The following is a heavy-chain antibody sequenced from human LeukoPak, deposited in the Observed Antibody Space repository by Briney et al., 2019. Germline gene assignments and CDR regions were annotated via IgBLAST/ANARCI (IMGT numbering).Heavy chain of an antibody. V-gene: IGHV3-21*01. CDR3: ARVVDYYDSSGYYQNDY. J-gene: IGHJ4*02. D-gene: IGHD3-22*01. Sequence: PGGSLRLSCAASGFTFSSYSMNWVRQAPGKGLEWVPSISSSSSYIYYADSVKGRFTISRDNAKNSLYLQMNSLRAEDTAVYYCARVVDYYDSSGYYQNDYWGQGTLVTVSS. CDR2: ISSSSSYI. CDR1: GFTFSSYS.